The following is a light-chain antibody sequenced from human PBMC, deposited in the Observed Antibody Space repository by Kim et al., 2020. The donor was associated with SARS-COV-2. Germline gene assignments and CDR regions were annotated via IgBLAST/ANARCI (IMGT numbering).Light chain of an antibody. CDR3: QAWDSSTPYV. CDR2: QDP. Sequence: SPGQTASITCSGDKLGDKYTCWYQQKPGQSPVLVIYQDPKRPSGIPERFSGSNSGNTATLTISGTQAMDEADYYCQAWDSSTPYVFGTGTKVTVL. J-gene: IGLJ1*01. CDR1: KLGDKY. V-gene: IGLV3-1*01.